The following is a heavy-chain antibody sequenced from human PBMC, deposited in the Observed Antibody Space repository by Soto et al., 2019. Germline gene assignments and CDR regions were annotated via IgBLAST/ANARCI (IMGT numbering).Heavy chain of an antibody. CDR1: GYTFTSYA. Sequence: SVKVSCKASGYTFTSYAMHWVRQAPGQRLEWMGGIIPIFGTANYAQKFQGRVTITADESTSTAYMELSSLRSEDTAVYYCASQQLGPSYYYGMDVWGQGTTVTVSS. D-gene: IGHD6-6*01. J-gene: IGHJ6*02. CDR2: IIPIFGTA. V-gene: IGHV1-69*13. CDR3: ASQQLGPSYYYGMDV.